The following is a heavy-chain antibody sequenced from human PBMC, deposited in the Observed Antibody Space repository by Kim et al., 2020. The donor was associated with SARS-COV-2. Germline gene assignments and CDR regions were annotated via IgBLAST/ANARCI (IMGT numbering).Heavy chain of an antibody. CDR3: ARERGGVTNALDI. CDR1: GFTVNTYA. V-gene: IGHV3-23*01. D-gene: IGHD3-10*01. Sequence: GRSLRLSCAASGFTVNTYAMSWIRQAPGKGLEWVSDIRRSDGGTFYADSVKGRFTISRDNSKNTLYLQMSSLRAEETALYYCARERGGVTNALDICGQGTMVTVSS. J-gene: IGHJ3*02. CDR2: IRRSDGGT.